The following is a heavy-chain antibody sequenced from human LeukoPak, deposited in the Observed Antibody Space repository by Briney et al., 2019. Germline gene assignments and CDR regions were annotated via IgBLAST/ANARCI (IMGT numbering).Heavy chain of an antibody. CDR2: INHSGST. J-gene: IGHJ4*02. Sequence: PSETLSLTCAVYGGSFSGYYWSWIRQPPGKGLEWVGEINHSGSTNYNPSLKSRVTISVDTSKNQFSLKLSSVTAADTAVYYCARDRYYGSGDYFDYWGQGTLVTVSS. D-gene: IGHD3-10*01. CDR1: GGSFSGYY. CDR3: ARDRYYGSGDYFDY. V-gene: IGHV4-34*01.